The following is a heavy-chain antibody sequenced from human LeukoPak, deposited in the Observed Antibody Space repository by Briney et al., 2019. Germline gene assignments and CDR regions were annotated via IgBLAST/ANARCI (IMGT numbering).Heavy chain of an antibody. J-gene: IGHJ3*02. CDR1: GYSISSGYY. V-gene: IGHV4-38-2*02. Sequence: SETLSLTCTVSGYSISSGYYWGWIRQPPGKGLEWIGSIYYSGSTYYNPSLKSRVTISVDTSKNQFSLKLSSVTAADTAVYYCARQFQSDAFDIWGQGTMVTVSS. CDR3: ARQFQSDAFDI. CDR2: IYYSGST.